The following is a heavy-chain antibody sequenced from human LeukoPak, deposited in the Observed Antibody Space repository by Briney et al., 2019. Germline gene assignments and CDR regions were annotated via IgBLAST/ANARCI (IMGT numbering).Heavy chain of an antibody. CDR2: ISWNSGSI. Sequence: GGSLRLSCAASGFTFDDYAMHWVRQAPGKGLEWVSGISWNSGSIGYADSVKGRFTISRDSAKNSLYLQMNSLRAEDTALYYCATSNYFDYWGQGTLVTVSS. V-gene: IGHV3-9*01. CDR1: GFTFDDYA. CDR3: ATSNYFDY. J-gene: IGHJ4*02.